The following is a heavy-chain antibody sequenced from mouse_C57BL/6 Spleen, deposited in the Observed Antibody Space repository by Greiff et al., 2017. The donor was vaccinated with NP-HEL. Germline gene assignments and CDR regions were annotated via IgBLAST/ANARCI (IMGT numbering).Heavy chain of an antibody. J-gene: IGHJ4*01. CDR2: IDPSDSET. Sequence: QVQLQQPGAELVRPGSSVKLSCKASGYTFTSYWMPWVKQRPIQSLELIGNIDPSDSETHYNQKFKDKATLTVDKSYSKAYMQLSSLTSEDSAVYYCARQLRLREDYAMDYWGQGTSVTVSS. CDR3: ARQLRLREDYAMDY. D-gene: IGHD3-2*02. CDR1: GYTFTSYW. V-gene: IGHV1-52*01.